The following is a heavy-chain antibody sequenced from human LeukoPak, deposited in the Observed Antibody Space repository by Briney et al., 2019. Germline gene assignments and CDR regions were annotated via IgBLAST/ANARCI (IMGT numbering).Heavy chain of an antibody. Sequence: GGSLRLSCAASGFTFSSYEMNWVRQAPGKGLEWVSYISSSGSTIYYADSVKGRFTISRDNAKNSLYLQMNSLRAEDTAVYYCARADDYYASGSYFDYWGQGTPVTVSS. V-gene: IGHV3-48*03. D-gene: IGHD3-10*01. CDR3: ARADDYYASGSYFDY. J-gene: IGHJ4*02. CDR1: GFTFSSYE. CDR2: ISSSGSTI.